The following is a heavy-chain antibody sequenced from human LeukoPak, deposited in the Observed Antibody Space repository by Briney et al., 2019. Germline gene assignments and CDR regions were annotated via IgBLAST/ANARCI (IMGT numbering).Heavy chain of an antibody. V-gene: IGHV3-23*01. Sequence: PGGSLRLSCAASGFTFSSYAMSWVRQAPGKGLEWVSAISGSGGSTYYADSVKGRFTISRDNAKNTLCLQMNSLRAEDTAVYYCVRDLELVYYDSSGYEYWGQGTLVTVSS. CDR3: VRDLELVYYDSSGYEY. D-gene: IGHD3-22*01. J-gene: IGHJ4*02. CDR1: GFTFSSYA. CDR2: ISGSGGST.